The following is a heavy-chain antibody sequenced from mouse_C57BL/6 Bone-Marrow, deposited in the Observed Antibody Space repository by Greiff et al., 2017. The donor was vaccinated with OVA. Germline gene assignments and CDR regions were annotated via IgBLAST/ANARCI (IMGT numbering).Heavy chain of an antibody. J-gene: IGHJ2*01. CDR2: IDPSDSYT. D-gene: IGHD1-1*01. CDR1: GYTFTSYW. V-gene: IGHV1-69*01. CDR3: AFYYYGRGTYFDY. Sequence: VQLQQPGAELVMPGASVKLSCKASGYTFTSYWMHWVKQRPGQGLEWIGEIDPSDSYTNYNQKFKGKSTLTVDKSSSTAYMQLSSLTSEDSAVYYSAFYYYGRGTYFDYWGQGTTLTVSS.